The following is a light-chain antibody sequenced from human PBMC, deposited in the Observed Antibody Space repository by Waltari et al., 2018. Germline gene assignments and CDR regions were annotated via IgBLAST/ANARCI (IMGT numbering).Light chain of an antibody. CDR1: HNIDNY. CDR2: AAS. CDR3: QQTFSTPPQMYT. V-gene: IGKV1-39*01. J-gene: IGKJ2*01. Sequence: DIQLTQSPSSLSASVGDRVTIILRSSHNIDNYLNWYQQKAGKAPKLLIYAASNLQGGVSSRFSGSGSGTEFTLSISHLQPEDFATYYCQQTFSTPPQMYTFGQGTKLDIK.